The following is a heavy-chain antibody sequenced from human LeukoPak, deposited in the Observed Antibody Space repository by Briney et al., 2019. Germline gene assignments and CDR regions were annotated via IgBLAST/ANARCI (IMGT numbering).Heavy chain of an antibody. D-gene: IGHD3-22*01. CDR2: ISSSGSTI. V-gene: IGHV3-11*01. Sequence: GGSLRLSCAASGFTFSDYYMNWIRQAPGKGLEWVSYISSSGSTIYYADSVKGRFTISRDNAKNSLYLQMNSLRAEDTAVYYCARGNYYDSSGYQTNWGQGTLVTVSS. CDR3: ARGNYYDSSGYQTN. J-gene: IGHJ4*02. CDR1: GFTFSDYY.